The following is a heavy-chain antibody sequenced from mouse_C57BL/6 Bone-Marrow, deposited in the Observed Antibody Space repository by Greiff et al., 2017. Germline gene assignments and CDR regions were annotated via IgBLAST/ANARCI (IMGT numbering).Heavy chain of an antibody. CDR1: GYTFTSYW. V-gene: IGHV1-52*01. D-gene: IGHD1-1*01. J-gene: IGHJ2*01. Sequence: QVQLKQPGAELVRPGSSVKLSCKASGYTFTSYWMHWVKQRPIQGLEWIGNIDPSDSETHYNQKFKDKATLTVDKSSSTAYMQLSSLTSEDSAVYYCARRYYGLDYWGQGTTLTVSS. CDR3: ARRYYGLDY. CDR2: IDPSDSET.